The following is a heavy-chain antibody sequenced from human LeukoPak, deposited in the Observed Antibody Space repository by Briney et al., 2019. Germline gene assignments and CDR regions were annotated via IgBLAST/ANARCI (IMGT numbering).Heavy chain of an antibody. CDR1: GFTFSSYA. CDR2: ISGSGGGT. CDR3: AKASLAGAGTYFRFDY. Sequence: GGSLRLSCAASGFTFSSYAMSWVRQAPGKGLEWASAISGSGGGTYYADSVKGRFTISSDNSKNTLYLQMNSLRAEATAVYYCAKASLAGAGTYFRFDYWGQGTPVTVSP. D-gene: IGHD6-13*01. V-gene: IGHV3-23*01. J-gene: IGHJ4*02.